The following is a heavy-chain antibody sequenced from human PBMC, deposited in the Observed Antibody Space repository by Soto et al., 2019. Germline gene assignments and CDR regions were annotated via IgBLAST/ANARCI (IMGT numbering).Heavy chain of an antibody. V-gene: IGHV3-15*01. Sequence: EGSLRLSCAASGLTLRNAWMSWVRLAPGKGLEWVGRIKSKTDGGTTDFAAPLNGRFTITSDDSKNTLYLQMNSLKTEDTAVYYCTREARDSSGWYEAFDNYRQLTKVTIS. CDR2: IKSKTDGGTT. J-gene: IGHJ3*02. CDR1: GLTLRNAW. D-gene: IGHD6-13*01. CDR3: TREARDSSGWYEAFDN.